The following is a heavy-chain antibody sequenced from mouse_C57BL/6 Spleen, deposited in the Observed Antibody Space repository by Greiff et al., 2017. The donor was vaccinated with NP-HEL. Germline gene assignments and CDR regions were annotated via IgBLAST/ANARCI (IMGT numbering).Heavy chain of an antibody. J-gene: IGHJ2*01. CDR3: ARRDDGYYLYYLDY. CDR1: GYTFTDYY. D-gene: IGHD2-3*01. V-gene: IGHV1-26*01. Sequence: EVQLQQSGPELVKPGASVKISCKASGYTFTDYYMNWVKQSHGKSLEWIGDINPNNGGTSYNQKFKGKATLTVDKYSSTAYMELRSLTSEDYAVYYCARRDDGYYLYYLDYWGQGTTLTVSS. CDR2: INPNNGGT.